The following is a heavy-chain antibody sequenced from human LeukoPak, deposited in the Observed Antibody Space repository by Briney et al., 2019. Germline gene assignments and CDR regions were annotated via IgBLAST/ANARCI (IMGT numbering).Heavy chain of an antibody. J-gene: IGHJ5*01. V-gene: IGHV4-4*07. D-gene: IGHD2-2*01. CDR2: IYTSGRT. CDR3: ATDMRALIPAATSNWFDS. CDR1: GGSMSSYY. Sequence: SETLSLTCTVSGGSMSSYYWSWIRQPAGKGLEWIGRIYTSGRTNYNPSLKSRVTMSVATSKNPFSLKLSSVTAADTAVYYCATDMRALIPAATSNWFDSWGQGTLVTVSS.